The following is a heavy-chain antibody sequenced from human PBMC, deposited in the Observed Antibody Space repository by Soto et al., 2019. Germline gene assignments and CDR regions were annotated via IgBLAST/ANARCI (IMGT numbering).Heavy chain of an antibody. CDR1: GYSFTSYW. D-gene: IGHD3-3*01. Sequence: PGESLKISCKGSGYSFTSYWISWVRQLPGKGLEWMGRIDPSDSHTNYSPSFQGHVTISADKSISTAYLQWSSLKASDTAMYYCARDKRFLEWLLAAHHYYVKAFWSQGTTVIVS. J-gene: IGHJ6*02. CDR2: IDPSDSHT. V-gene: IGHV5-10-1*01. CDR3: ARDKRFLEWLLAAHHYYVKAF.